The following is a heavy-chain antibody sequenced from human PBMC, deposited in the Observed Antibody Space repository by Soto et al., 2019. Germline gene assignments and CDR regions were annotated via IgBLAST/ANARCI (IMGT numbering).Heavy chain of an antibody. CDR3: ARESEDLTSNFDY. CDR1: VFTFTMYS. V-gene: IGHV3-21*06. J-gene: IGHJ4*02. CDR2: ISSTTNYI. Sequence: PWGALVIGCASSVFTFTMYSMNWVRQAPGKGLEWVSSISSTTNYIYYGDSMKGRFTISRDNAKNSLYLEMNSLRAEDTAVYYCARESEDLTSNFDYWGQGTLVTVSS.